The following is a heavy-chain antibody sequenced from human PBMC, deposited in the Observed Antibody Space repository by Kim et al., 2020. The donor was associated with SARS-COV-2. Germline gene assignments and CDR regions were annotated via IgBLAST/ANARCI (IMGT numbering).Heavy chain of an antibody. V-gene: IGHV3-33*01. CDR1: GFTFDTSA. Sequence: GGSLRLSCAMTGFTFDTSAIHWVRQAPGKGLEWVALIETDRKQFYAESVKGRFTISRDESKNMVFLQMNGLRAEDTAFYYCTRLGDRWAFDYWGQGTLVTVSS. J-gene: IGHJ4*02. D-gene: IGHD1-26*01. CDR3: TRLGDRWAFDY. CDR2: IETDRKQ.